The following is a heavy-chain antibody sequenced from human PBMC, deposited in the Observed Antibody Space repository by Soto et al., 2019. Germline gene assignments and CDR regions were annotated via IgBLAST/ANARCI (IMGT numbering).Heavy chain of an antibody. CDR1: VGTFSSYA. CDR2: IIPIFGTA. J-gene: IGHJ4*02. Sequence: SVKVSCKASVGTFSSYAISWVRQAPGQGLEWMGGIIPIFGTANYAQKFQGRVTITADESTSTAYMELSSLRSEDTAVYYCARDDCSGGSCYNNYWGQGTLVTVSS. CDR3: ARDDCSGGSCYNNY. V-gene: IGHV1-69*13. D-gene: IGHD2-15*01.